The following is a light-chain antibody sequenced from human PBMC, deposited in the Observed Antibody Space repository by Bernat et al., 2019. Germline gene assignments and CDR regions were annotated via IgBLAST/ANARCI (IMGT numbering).Light chain of an antibody. CDR3: QKYNSAPLT. J-gene: IGKJ4*01. CDR1: QGISNY. CDR2: GAS. Sequence: DIQMTQSPSSLSASVGDRVTITCQASQGISNYLAWYQQRPGKVPKVLIYGASTLQSGVPSRFSGSGSGTDFTLTISSLQPEDVATYYCQKYNSAPLTFGGGTKVEIK. V-gene: IGKV1-27*01.